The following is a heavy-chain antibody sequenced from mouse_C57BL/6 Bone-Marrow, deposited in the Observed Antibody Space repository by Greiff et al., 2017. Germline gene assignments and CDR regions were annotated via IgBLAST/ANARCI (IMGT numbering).Heavy chain of an antibody. CDR3: ARSGGYYYGSRDY. D-gene: IGHD1-1*01. CDR1: GYTFTSYG. V-gene: IGHV1-81*01. J-gene: IGHJ2*01. Sequence: VNVVESGAELARPGASVKLSCKASGYTFTSYGISWVKQRTGQGLEWIGEIYPRSGNTYYNEKFKGKAILTADKSSSTAYMELRSLTSEDSAVYFCARSGGYYYGSRDYWGQGTTLTVSS. CDR2: IYPRSGNT.